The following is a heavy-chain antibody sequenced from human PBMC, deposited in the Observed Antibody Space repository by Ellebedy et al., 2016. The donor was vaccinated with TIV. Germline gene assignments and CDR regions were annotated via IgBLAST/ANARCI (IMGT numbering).Heavy chain of an antibody. J-gene: IGHJ4*02. CDR3: AKGRGGGSDSSAPRYYFDY. CDR2: MNPNSGNT. Sequence: AASVKVSCKASGYTFTSYDINWVRQATGQGLEWMGWMNPNSGNTGYAQKFQGRATMTRNTSINTAYLELSSLRSEDTAVYYCAKGRGGGSDSSAPRYYFDYWGLGTLVTVSS. V-gene: IGHV1-8*01. CDR1: GYTFTSYD. D-gene: IGHD3-22*01.